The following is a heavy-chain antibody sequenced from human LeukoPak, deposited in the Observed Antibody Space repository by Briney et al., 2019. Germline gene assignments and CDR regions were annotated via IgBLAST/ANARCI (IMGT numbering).Heavy chain of an antibody. CDR2: ISGSGSAT. J-gene: IGHJ4*02. D-gene: IGHD2-2*02. CDR3: AKTEAPAAIRAGSDY. V-gene: IGHV3-23*01. CDR1: GFTFSNYG. Sequence: GGSLRLSCAASGFTFSNYGMSWVRQAPGKGLEWVSTISGSGSATYNAGSVKGRFTTSRDNSNNTLYLQMNSLRAEDTAVNYCAKTEAPAAIRAGSDYWGQGTLVTVSS.